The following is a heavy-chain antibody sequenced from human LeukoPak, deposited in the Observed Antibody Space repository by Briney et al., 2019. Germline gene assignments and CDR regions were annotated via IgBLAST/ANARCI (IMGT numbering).Heavy chain of an antibody. CDR1: GFTFDDYG. Sequence: GGSLRLSCAASGFTFDDYGMSWVRQAPGKGLEWVSGINWNGGSTGYADSVKGRFTISRDNAKNSLYLQMNSLRAEDTALYYCARHLDTTLTSDGFDIWAQGTMVTVSS. CDR2: INWNGGST. CDR3: ARHLDTTLTSDGFDI. V-gene: IGHV3-20*04. D-gene: IGHD5-18*01. J-gene: IGHJ3*02.